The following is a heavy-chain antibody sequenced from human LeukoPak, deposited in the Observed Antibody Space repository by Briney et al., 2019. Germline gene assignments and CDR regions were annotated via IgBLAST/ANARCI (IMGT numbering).Heavy chain of an antibody. CDR3: ARILTWSGSPYPDY. CDR2: IYYSGST. J-gene: IGHJ4*02. CDR1: GGSSSSYY. V-gene: IGHV4-59*01. Sequence: PSETLSLTCTVSGGSSSSYYWSWIRQPPGKGLEWIGYIYYSGSTNYNPSLKSRVTISVDTSKNQFSLKLSSVTAADTAVYYCARILTWSGSPYPDYWGQGTLVTVSS. D-gene: IGHD3-3*01.